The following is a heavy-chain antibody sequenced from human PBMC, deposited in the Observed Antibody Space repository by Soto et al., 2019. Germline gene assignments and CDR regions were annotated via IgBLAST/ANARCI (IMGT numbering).Heavy chain of an antibody. CDR1: GGPSNNFA. J-gene: IGHJ4*02. D-gene: IGHD3-10*01. CDR2: ILTIFGTA. Sequence: QVQLVQSGAEVKKPGSSVKVSCKASGGPSNNFAISWVRQAPGQGLEWMGGILTIFGTANYAEKFQGRVKVTADESTRTAYMDLSSLSSEDTAVYYCAKLQGSGTYYDDDFWGQGTLVTVSS. CDR3: AKLQGSGTYYDDDF. V-gene: IGHV1-69*01.